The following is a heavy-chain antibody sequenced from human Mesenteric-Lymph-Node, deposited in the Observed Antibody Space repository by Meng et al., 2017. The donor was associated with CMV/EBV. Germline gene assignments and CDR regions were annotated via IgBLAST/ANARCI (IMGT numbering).Heavy chain of an antibody. CDR3: ARVHTGVAAAGNY. V-gene: IGHV3-30*02. CDR1: GFSFSNYG. CDR2: IRYDESNK. Sequence: SCAASGFSFSNYGMHWVRQAPGKGLEWVAFIRYDESNKYYGDSVKGRFTISRDTSKNTLYLQMNSLRTEDTAVYYCARVHTGVAAAGNYWGQGTLVTVSS. J-gene: IGHJ4*02. D-gene: IGHD6-13*01.